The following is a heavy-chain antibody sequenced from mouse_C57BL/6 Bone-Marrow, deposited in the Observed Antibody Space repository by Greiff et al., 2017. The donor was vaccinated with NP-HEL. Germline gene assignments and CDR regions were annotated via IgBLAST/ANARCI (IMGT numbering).Heavy chain of an antibody. CDR1: GYTFTNYW. CDR3: AREDSSGYETWFAY. V-gene: IGHV1-63*01. J-gene: IGHJ3*01. CDR2: IYPGGGYT. D-gene: IGHD3-2*02. Sequence: QVHVKQSGAELVRPGTSVQMSCKASGYTFTNYWIGWAKQRPGHGLEWIGDIYPGGGYTNYNEKFKGKATLTADKSSSTAYMQFSSLTSEDSAIYYCAREDSSGYETWFAYWGQGTLVTVSA.